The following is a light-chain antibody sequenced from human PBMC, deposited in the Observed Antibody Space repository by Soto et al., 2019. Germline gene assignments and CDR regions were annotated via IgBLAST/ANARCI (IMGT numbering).Light chain of an antibody. V-gene: IGKV3-11*01. CDR2: DAS. J-gene: IGKJ3*01. CDR3: HQRRV. CDR1: QSVGTY. Sequence: EIVLTQSPATLSLSPGERATLSCRASQSVGTYLAWYQQKPGQAPRLLIYDASTRATGIPARFGGSGSGTDFTLTISSLEPEDFAVYYCHQRRVFSPGTRVDI.